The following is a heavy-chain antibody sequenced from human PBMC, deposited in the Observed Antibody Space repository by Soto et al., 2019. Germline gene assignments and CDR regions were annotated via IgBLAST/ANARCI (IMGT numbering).Heavy chain of an antibody. D-gene: IGHD1-26*01. CDR2: IIPMFGTP. V-gene: IGHV1-69*01. CDR3: ARGRDQPPVGLYFDS. CDR1: GDAFTNYI. Sequence: QVQLVQSGAEVKKPGSSVKVSCKASGDAFTNYIFDWVRQAPGQGLEWMGGIIPMFGTPKYAQTFQDRVTSSADVSTCTAYLELTSLRVDDTAVYYCARGRDQPPVGLYFDSWGEGTRVTVSS. J-gene: IGHJ4*02.